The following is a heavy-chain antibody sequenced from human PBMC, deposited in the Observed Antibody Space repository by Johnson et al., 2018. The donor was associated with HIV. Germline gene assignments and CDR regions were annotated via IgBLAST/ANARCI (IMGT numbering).Heavy chain of an antibody. V-gene: IGHV3-23*04. J-gene: IGHJ3*02. CDR1: GFTFSSYA. CDR3: ARSYYDSSGYYHDAFDI. CDR2: ISGSGGST. Sequence: VQLVESGGGLVQPGRSLRLSCAASGFTFSSYAMSWVRQAPGKGLEWVSAISGSGGSTYYADSVKGRFTISRDNSKKTLYLQMNSLRAEDTALYYCARSYYDSSGYYHDAFDIWGQGTMVTVSS. D-gene: IGHD3-22*01.